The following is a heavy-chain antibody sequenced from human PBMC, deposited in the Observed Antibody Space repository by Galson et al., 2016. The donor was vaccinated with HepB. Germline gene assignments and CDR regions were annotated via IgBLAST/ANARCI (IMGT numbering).Heavy chain of an antibody. D-gene: IGHD5-12*01. Sequence: SVKVSCKAFGGTFSNYGISWVRQAPGQGLEWMGGIIPIFQTPKYAQKFQGRVTITAGESTSTAYMDLSSLRSEDTAVYYCARPHREIMAAYNYFDFWGQGTLVTVSS. CDR3: ARPHREIMAAYNYFDF. CDR2: IIPIFQTP. V-gene: IGHV1-69*13. J-gene: IGHJ4*02. CDR1: GGTFSNYG.